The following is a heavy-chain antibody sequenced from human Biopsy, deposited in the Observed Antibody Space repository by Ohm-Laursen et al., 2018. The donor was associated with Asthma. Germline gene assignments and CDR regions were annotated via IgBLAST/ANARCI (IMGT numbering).Heavy chain of an antibody. CDR2: VSSDGHNI. D-gene: IGHD3-22*01. Sequence: SLRLSCAASGFVFSQCGMHWVRQGPGKGLEWVVLVSSDGHNIYYEDSVKGRFTISRDNSRNRLYLQINRLTVEDSAVYFCARQSGQDYGDSSGFDIWGQGTKVAVSS. J-gene: IGHJ3*02. CDR1: GFVFSQCG. CDR3: ARQSGQDYGDSSGFDI. V-gene: IGHV3-30*03.